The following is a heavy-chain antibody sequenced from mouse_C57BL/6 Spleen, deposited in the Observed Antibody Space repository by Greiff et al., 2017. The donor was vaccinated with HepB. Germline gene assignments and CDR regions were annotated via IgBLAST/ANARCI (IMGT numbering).Heavy chain of an antibody. Sequence: QVQLKQSGPGLVQPSQSLSITCTVSGFSLTSYGVHWVRQSPGKGLEWLGVIWSGGSTDYNAAFISRLSISKDNSKSQVFFKMNSLQADDTAMYYCARHTVWEVQCEPAQILLCRDAHNQQGALDAMDYWGQGTSVTVSS. J-gene: IGHJ4*01. V-gene: IGHV2-2*01. D-gene: IGHD6-2*01. CDR3: ARHTVWEVQCEPAQILLCRDAHNQQGALDAMDY. CDR2: IWSGGST. CDR1: GFSLTSYG.